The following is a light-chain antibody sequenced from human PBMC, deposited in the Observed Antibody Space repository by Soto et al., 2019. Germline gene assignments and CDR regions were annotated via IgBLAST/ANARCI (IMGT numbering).Light chain of an antibody. CDR1: QSVSSSY. CDR2: GAS. CDR3: QQYGSSPRT. Sequence: ENVLTQSPGTLSLSPGERATLSCRASQSVSSSYLAWYQQKPGQAPRLLIYGASSRATGIPDRFSGSGSGTDFTLTISRLEPEDFAVYYCQQYGSSPRTFGQGTKVDI. V-gene: IGKV3-20*01. J-gene: IGKJ1*01.